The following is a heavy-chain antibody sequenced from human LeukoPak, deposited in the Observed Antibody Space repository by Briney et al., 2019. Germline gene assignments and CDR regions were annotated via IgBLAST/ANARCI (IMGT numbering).Heavy chain of an antibody. J-gene: IGHJ4*02. CDR2: ISGSGGST. D-gene: IGHD3-9*01. CDR3: AKAKYDILTGYPWGYFDY. CDR1: EFTFSSYA. V-gene: IGHV3-23*01. Sequence: GGSLRLSCAASEFTFSSYAMNWVRQAPGKGLEWVSAISGSGGSTYYADSVRGRFAISRDNSKNTLYLQMNSLRAEDTAVYYCAKAKYDILTGYPWGYFDYWGQGTLVTVSS.